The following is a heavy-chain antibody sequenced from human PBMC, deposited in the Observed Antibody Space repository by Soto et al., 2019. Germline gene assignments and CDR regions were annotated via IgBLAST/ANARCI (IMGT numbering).Heavy chain of an antibody. CDR3: ARGGMATIGMDV. J-gene: IGHJ6*02. V-gene: IGHV3-11*03. Sequence: PGGSLRLSSAASGFTFSEYYMSWIRQAPGKGLEWVSYISSSSSHTNYADSVKGRFTISRDNAKNSLYLQMNSLRAEDTAVYYCARGGMATIGMDVWGQGTTVTVSS. CDR1: GFTFSEYY. CDR2: ISSSSSHT. D-gene: IGHD5-12*01.